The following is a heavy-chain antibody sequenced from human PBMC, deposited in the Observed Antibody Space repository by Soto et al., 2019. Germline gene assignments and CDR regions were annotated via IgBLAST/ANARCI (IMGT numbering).Heavy chain of an antibody. CDR1: GYTFTSYD. D-gene: IGHD6-13*01. V-gene: IGHV1-8*01. Sequence: GASVKVSCKASGYTFTSYDINWVRQATGQGLEWMGWMNPNSGNTGYAQKFQGRVTMTRNTSISTAYMELSSLRSEDTAVYYCERGSRSWYRSYYGMDVWGQGTTVPVSS. J-gene: IGHJ6*02. CDR3: ERGSRSWYRSYYGMDV. CDR2: MNPNSGNT.